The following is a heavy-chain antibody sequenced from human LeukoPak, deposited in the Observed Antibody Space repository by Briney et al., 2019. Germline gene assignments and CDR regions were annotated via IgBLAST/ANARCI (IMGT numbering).Heavy chain of an antibody. J-gene: IGHJ3*02. CDR3: ARDRRESSKANDAFDI. CDR1: GGSISSYF. CDR2: IYYTGAT. D-gene: IGHD4-11*01. Sequence: SDTLSLTCSVSGGSISSYFLSWIRQPAGQGLEGIGYIYYTGATYYNPSLKSRVTISIDTSKRQLSLKLRSVTAADTAVYFCARDRRESSKANDAFDIWGQGTMVTVSS. V-gene: IGHV4-59*01.